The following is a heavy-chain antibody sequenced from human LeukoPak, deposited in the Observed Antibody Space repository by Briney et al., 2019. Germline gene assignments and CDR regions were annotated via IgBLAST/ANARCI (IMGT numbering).Heavy chain of an antibody. Sequence: ASVKVSCKASGYTFTSYGISWVRQAPGQGLEWMGWVSAYNGNTNYAQKLQGRVTMTTDTSTSTAYMELRSLRSDDTAVYYCARCPGRWNDGGFDYWGQGTLVTVSS. CDR1: GYTFTSYG. CDR3: ARCPGRWNDGGFDY. D-gene: IGHD1-1*01. V-gene: IGHV1-18*01. CDR2: VSAYNGNT. J-gene: IGHJ4*02.